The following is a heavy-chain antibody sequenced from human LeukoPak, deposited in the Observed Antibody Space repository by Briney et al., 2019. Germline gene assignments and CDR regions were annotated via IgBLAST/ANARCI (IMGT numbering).Heavy chain of an antibody. CDR1: GGSISSDDYY. J-gene: IGHJ5*02. V-gene: IGHV4-30-4*01. Sequence: PSETLSLTCTVSGGSISSDDYYWSWIRQPPGKGLESIGYIYYSGSTYYNPSLKSRVTISVDTSKNQFSLKLSSVTAADTAVYYCARGGGPDYGDSWFDPWGQGTLVTVSS. CDR2: IYYSGST. CDR3: ARGGGPDYGDSWFDP. D-gene: IGHD4-17*01.